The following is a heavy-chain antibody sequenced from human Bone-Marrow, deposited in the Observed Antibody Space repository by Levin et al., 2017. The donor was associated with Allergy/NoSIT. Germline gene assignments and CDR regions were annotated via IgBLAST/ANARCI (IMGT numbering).Heavy chain of an antibody. D-gene: IGHD3-10*01. J-gene: IGHJ4*02. Sequence: WASVKVSCKASGYIFTDFYIHWVRQAPGQGPDWMAWINPATGGTDYAKNFQGRVTLTRDTSINTAYMELISLTSYDTAVFYCARSTRPPISRGEFQYWGQGTLVSVSS. V-gene: IGHV1-2*02. CDR1: GYIFTDFY. CDR3: ARSTRPPISRGEFQY. CDR2: INPATGGT.